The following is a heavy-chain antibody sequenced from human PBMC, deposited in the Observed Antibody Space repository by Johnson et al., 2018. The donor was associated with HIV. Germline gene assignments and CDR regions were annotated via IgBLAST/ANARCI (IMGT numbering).Heavy chain of an antibody. J-gene: IGHJ3*02. CDR2: ISYDGSNK. V-gene: IGHV3-30*03. CDR3: ARDLQGRDAFDI. CDR1: GFTFSSYG. Sequence: QMLLVESGGGLVQPGRSLRLSCAASGFTFSSYGMHLVRQAPGKGLEWVAVISYDGSNKYYADSVKGRFTISRDNAKNSLYLQMNSLRAEDTAVYYCARDLQGRDAFDIWGQGTMVTVSS.